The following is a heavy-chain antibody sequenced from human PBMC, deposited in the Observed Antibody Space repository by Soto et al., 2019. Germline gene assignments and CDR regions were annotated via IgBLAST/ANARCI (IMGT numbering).Heavy chain of an antibody. CDR2: INAGDGYT. V-gene: IGHV1-3*05. CDR3: ARAAGMVALDY. D-gene: IGHD5-18*01. Sequence: QVQLMQSGAEEKNPGASVKVSCKASGYTFTRDDMHWVRQAPGQGLEWMGRINAGDGYTKYSRDFQGRVTFSSDTAATTGYMTISSLRSEDTAIYYCARAAGMVALDYWGQGTLVTVSS. J-gene: IGHJ4*02. CDR1: GYTFTRDD.